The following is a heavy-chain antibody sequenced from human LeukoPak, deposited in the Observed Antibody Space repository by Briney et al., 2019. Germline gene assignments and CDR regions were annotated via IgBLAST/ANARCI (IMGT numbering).Heavy chain of an antibody. J-gene: IGHJ5*02. Sequence: ASVKVSCKASGYTFTSYDINWVRQATGQGLEWMGWMNPNSGNTGYAQKFQGRVTMTRNTSISTAYMELSSLRSGDTAVYYCAGAPMITMVRGVRRGWFDPWGQGTLVTVSS. CDR1: GYTFTSYD. CDR3: AGAPMITMVRGVRRGWFDP. D-gene: IGHD3-10*01. CDR2: MNPNSGNT. V-gene: IGHV1-8*01.